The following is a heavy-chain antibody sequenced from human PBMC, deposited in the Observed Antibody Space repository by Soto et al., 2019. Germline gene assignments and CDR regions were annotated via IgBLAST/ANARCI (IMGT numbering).Heavy chain of an antibody. CDR2: VSHDGRNT. CDR1: GFTFSDYA. D-gene: IGHD3-22*01. CDR3: ARDHPKDYYDSSGYYPMDY. Sequence: GGSLRLSCAASGFTFSDYAMHWVRQAPGKGLEWVAVVSHDGRNTHYADSVKGRFTIARDNSKNTLYLQMNSLRAEDTAVYYCARDHPKDYYDSSGYYPMDYWGQGTLVTVSS. J-gene: IGHJ4*02. V-gene: IGHV3-30*03.